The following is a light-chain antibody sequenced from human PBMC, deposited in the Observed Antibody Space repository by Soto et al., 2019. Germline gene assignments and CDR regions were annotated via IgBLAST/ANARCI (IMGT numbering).Light chain of an antibody. Sequence: DIQMTQSPSTLSALVGDRVTITCRASQTISTWLAWYQQKPGRDPKLLIYDASTLESGVPSRFSGSGSGTEFTLTISSLQPDDFATYYCQQYNSYSFTFGQGTRLEIK. CDR2: DAS. J-gene: IGKJ5*01. CDR1: QTISTW. V-gene: IGKV1-5*01. CDR3: QQYNSYSFT.